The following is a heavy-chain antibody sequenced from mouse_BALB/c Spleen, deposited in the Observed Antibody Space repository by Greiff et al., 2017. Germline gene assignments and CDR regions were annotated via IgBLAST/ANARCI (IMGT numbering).Heavy chain of an antibody. Sequence: QVQLQQSGPGLVAPSQSLSITCTVSGFSLTSYGVHWVRQPPGKGLEWLGVIWAGGSTNYNSALMSRLSISKDNSKSQVFLKMNSLQTDDTAMYYCAREAGREYFDYWGQGTTLTVSS. J-gene: IGHJ2*01. CDR3: AREAGREYFDY. D-gene: IGHD3-3*01. CDR1: GFSLTSYG. CDR2: IWAGGST. V-gene: IGHV2-9*02.